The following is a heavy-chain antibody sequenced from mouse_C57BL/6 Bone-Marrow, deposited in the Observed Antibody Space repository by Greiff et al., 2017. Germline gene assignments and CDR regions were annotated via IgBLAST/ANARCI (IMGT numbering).Heavy chain of an antibody. J-gene: IGHJ3*01. CDR3: AKVLRC. Sequence: VQLKESGGGLVKPGGSLKLSCAASGFTFSSYAMSWVRQTPEKRLEWVATISDGGSYTYYPDNVKGRFTISRDNAKNNLYLQMSHLKSEDTAMYYCAKVLRCWGQGTLVTVSA. CDR1: GFTFSSYA. D-gene: IGHD1-1*01. CDR2: ISDGGSYT. V-gene: IGHV5-4*01.